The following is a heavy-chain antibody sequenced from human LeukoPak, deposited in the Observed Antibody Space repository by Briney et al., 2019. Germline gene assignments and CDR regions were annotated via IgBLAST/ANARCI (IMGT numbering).Heavy chain of an antibody. CDR1: GDCISSSSYY. V-gene: IGHV4-39*07. CDR2: IYYSGST. J-gene: IGHJ4*02. CDR3: ARGTSNYDFDY. Sequence: SETLSLTCTVSGDCISSSSYYWGWIRQPPGKGLERIGNIYYSGSTYYNPSLKSRVTISVDRSKNQFSLKLSSVTAADTAVYYCARGTSNYDFDYWGQGTLVTVSS. D-gene: IGHD3-3*01.